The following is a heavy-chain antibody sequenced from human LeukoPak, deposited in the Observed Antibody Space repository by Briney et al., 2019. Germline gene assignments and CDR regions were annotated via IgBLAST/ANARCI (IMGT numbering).Heavy chain of an antibody. CDR2: INHSGGT. CDR1: GGSFSGYS. J-gene: IGHJ4*02. V-gene: IGHV4-34*01. Sequence: SETLSLTCAVYGGSFSGYSWNWIRQPPVKGLKWIGEINHSGGTNYNPSLKSRVTISVDTSKKQFSLKLSSVTAADTAVYYCARGVDYYGVWGQGTLVIVSS. CDR3: ARGVDYYGV. D-gene: IGHD3-10*01.